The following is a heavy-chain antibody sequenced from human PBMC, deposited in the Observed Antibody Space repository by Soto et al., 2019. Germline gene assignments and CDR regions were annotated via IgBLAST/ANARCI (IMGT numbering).Heavy chain of an antibody. D-gene: IGHD2-2*01. Sequence: PGGSLRLSCAVSGFIFSNYAMSWVRQAPGKGLEWVLSIGGSGDSTSYADSVKGRFTISRDNSKNTLYLQMNSLRAEDTAVYYCAKAHCSSTTNCLNFDYWGQGTLVTVSS. CDR1: GFIFSNYA. V-gene: IGHV3-23*01. CDR3: AKAHCSSTTNCLNFDY. CDR2: IGGSGDST. J-gene: IGHJ4*02.